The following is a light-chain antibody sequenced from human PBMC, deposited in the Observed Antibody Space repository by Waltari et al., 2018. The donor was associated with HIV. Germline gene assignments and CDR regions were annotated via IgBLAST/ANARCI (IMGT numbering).Light chain of an antibody. V-gene: IGLV1-40*01. CDR1: SPHIRAGSY. CDR2: GNV. CDR3: QSYDSSLSGSV. Sequence: QSVLTQPPSVSGSPGQRVTIPCTGRSPHIRAGSYVHLSQQFPGSAPKLLINGNVNRPSGAPDRFSDSKSGTSASLAITGLQAEDEADYYCQSYDSSLSGSVFGGGTKLTVL. J-gene: IGLJ3*02.